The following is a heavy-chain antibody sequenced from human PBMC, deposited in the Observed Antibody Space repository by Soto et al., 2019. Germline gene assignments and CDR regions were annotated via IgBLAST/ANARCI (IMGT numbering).Heavy chain of an antibody. D-gene: IGHD3-16*01. CDR2: IKSKTDGGTT. CDR1: GFTFSNAW. CDR3: TTDGGIYGDYVDY. Sequence: PGGSLRLSCAASGFTFSNAWMSWVRQAPGKGLEWVGRIKSKTDGGTTDYAAPVKGRFTISRDDSKNTLYLQMNSLKTEDTAVYYCTTDGGIYGDYVDYWGQGTLVTVSS. J-gene: IGHJ4*02. V-gene: IGHV3-15*01.